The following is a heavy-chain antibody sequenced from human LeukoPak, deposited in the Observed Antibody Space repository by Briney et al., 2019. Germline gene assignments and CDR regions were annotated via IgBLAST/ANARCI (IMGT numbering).Heavy chain of an antibody. D-gene: IGHD6-19*01. CDR3: ANTYSSDWEGIWFDP. V-gene: IGHV1-18*01. CDR2: ISAYNGNT. J-gene: IGHJ5*02. Sequence: GASVKVSCKASGYTFTSYGISWVRQAPGQGLEWMGWISAYNGNTNYAQKLQGRVTMTTDTSTSTAYMELRSLRSDDTAVYYCANTYSSDWEGIWFDPWGQGTLVTVSS. CDR1: GYTFTSYG.